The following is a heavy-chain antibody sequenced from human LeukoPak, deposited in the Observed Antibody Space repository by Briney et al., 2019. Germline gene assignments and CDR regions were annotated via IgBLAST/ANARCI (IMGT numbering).Heavy chain of an antibody. D-gene: IGHD3-22*01. CDR1: GYTFTGYY. V-gene: IGHV1-69*13. CDR2: IIPIFGTA. Sequence: SVKVSCKASGYTFTGYYMHWVRQAPGQGPEWMGGIIPIFGTANYAQKFQGRVTITADESTSTAYMELSSLRSEDTAVYYCARVGGYDSSGYYYRYWGQGTLVTVSS. CDR3: ARVGGYDSSGYYYRY. J-gene: IGHJ4*02.